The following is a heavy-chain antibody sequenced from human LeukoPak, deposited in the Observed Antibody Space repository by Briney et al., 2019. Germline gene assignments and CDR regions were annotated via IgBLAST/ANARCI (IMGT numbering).Heavy chain of an antibody. Sequence: GGSLRLSCVVSGFTLSSRWMMWVRQAPGKGLEWMTNINRDGSEKNYVDSVKGRFTITRDNAENSLYLQMNSLKVEDTAIYYCAAYDSWSGYNIAYWGQGTLVTVSS. V-gene: IGHV3-7*03. CDR2: INRDGSEK. CDR3: AAYDSWSGYNIAY. J-gene: IGHJ4*02. CDR1: GFTLSSRW. D-gene: IGHD3-3*01.